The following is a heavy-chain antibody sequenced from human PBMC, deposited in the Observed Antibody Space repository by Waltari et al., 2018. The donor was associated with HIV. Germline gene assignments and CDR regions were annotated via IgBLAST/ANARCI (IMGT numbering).Heavy chain of an antibody. Sequence: QVKLQESGPGLVKPLETLSLTCTVSGGSIGSYYWSWIRQPPGKGLEWNGYIYYSGSTNYNPSLTSRLTISVDTSKNQFSLNLTSVTAADTAVYYCARGGVVTTYDYWGQGTLVTVSS. CDR1: GGSIGSYY. J-gene: IGHJ4*02. D-gene: IGHD4-17*01. V-gene: IGHV4-59*01. CDR3: ARGGVVTTYDY. CDR2: IYYSGST.